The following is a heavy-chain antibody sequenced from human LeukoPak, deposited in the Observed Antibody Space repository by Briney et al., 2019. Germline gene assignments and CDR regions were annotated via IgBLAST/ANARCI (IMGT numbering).Heavy chain of an antibody. CDR1: GYSFSSYW. J-gene: IGHJ4*02. Sequence: GEALKISCKGSGYSFSSYWIGWVRQVPGKGLEWMGIIYPGDSDTRYRPSFQGQVTISADKSISTANLQWNSLKASDTAMYYCASAYSGRSYYFDYWGQGTLVAVSS. D-gene: IGHD6-13*01. V-gene: IGHV5-51*01. CDR3: ASAYSGRSYYFDY. CDR2: IYPGDSDT.